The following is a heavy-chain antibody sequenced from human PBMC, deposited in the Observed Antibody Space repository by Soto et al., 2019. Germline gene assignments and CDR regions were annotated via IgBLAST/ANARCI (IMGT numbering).Heavy chain of an antibody. CDR3: AKNPGISYYYYYMDV. J-gene: IGHJ6*03. D-gene: IGHD1-20*01. CDR2: ISGSGGST. Sequence: EVQLLESGGGLVQPGGSLRLSCAASGFTFSSYAMSWVRQAPGKGREGAPAISGSGGSTYYADPVKGRFTISRDNSKNTLYLQMNSLRAEDTAVYYCAKNPGISYYYYYMDVWGKGTTVTVSS. V-gene: IGHV3-23*01. CDR1: GFTFSSYA.